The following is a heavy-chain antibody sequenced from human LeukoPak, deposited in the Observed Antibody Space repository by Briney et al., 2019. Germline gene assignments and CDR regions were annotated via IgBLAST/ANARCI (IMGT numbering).Heavy chain of an antibody. J-gene: IGHJ4*02. CDR2: IWYDGSNE. D-gene: IGHD6-19*01. Sequence: GRSLILSCAASGFTFSSYGMHWVRQAPGKGPEWVAVIWYDGSNEYYADSVKGRFTISRDNSKNMLYLQMNSLRAEDTALYYCARETSLSGWYFDYWGQGTLVTVSS. CDR1: GFTFSSYG. CDR3: ARETSLSGWYFDY. V-gene: IGHV3-33*01.